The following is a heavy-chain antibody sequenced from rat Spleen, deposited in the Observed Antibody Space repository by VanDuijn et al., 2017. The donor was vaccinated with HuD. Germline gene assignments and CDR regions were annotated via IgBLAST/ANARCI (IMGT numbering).Heavy chain of an antibody. CDR1: GFTFSDFY. J-gene: IGHJ3*01. Sequence: EVQLVESDGGLVQPGRSLKFSCAASGFTFSDFYMAWVRQAPTKGLEWVATISYEGSVTYSGDSVKGRFTISRDNAENIVYLQMNSLRSEDTATYYCAKDRDGGYAFAYWGQGTLVTVSS. CDR3: AKDRDGGYAFAY. D-gene: IGHD1-11*01. V-gene: IGHV5-22*01. CDR2: ISYEGSVT.